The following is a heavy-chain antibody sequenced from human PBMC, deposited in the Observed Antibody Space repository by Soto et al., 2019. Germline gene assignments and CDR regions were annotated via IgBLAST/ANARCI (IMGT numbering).Heavy chain of an antibody. CDR3: ARGSPYSNYKPFDY. V-gene: IGHV4-34*01. D-gene: IGHD4-4*01. CDR1: GGSFSGYY. CDR2: INHSGST. Sequence: SETLSLTCAVYGGSFSGYYWSWIRQPPGKGLEWIGEINHSGSTNYNPSLKSRVTISVDTSKNQFSLKLSSVTAADTAVYYCARGSPYSNYKPFDYWGQGTLVTVSS. J-gene: IGHJ4*02.